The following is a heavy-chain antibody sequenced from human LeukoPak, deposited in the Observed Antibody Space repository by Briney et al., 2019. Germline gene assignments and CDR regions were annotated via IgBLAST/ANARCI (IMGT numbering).Heavy chain of an antibody. V-gene: IGHV1-69*01. Sequence: GASVKVSCKASGGTFSSYAISWVRQAPGQGLEWMGGIIPIFGTADYAQKFQGRVTITADESTSTAYMELSSLRSEDTAVYYCARIGDYYDSSGSDYWGQGTLVTVSS. CDR2: IIPIFGTA. D-gene: IGHD3-22*01. CDR1: GGTFSSYA. CDR3: ARIGDYYDSSGSDY. J-gene: IGHJ4*02.